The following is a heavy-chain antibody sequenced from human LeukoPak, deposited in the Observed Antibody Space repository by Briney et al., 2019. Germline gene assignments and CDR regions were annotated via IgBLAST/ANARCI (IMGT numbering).Heavy chain of an antibody. CDR1: GFTFSSYA. Sequence: PGGSLRLSCAASGFTFSSYAMTWVRQAPGEGLEWVSAVTGGGLSTYYADSVKGRFTISRDNSKNTLYLQMNSLRAEDTAVYYCAKEGAGQQLEGGASETYYYYYGLDVWGQGTTVTVSS. CDR2: VTGGGLST. CDR3: AKEGAGQQLEGGASETYYYYYGLDV. D-gene: IGHD6-13*01. V-gene: IGHV3-23*01. J-gene: IGHJ6*02.